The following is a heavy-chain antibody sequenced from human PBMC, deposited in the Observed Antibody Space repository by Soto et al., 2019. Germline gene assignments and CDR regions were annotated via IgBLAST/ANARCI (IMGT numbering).Heavy chain of an antibody. CDR3: ARAVYSSSEEYFYGMDV. CDR1: GYTFTGYY. V-gene: IGHV1-2*04. Sequence: ASEKVSCKASGYTFTGYYMHWVRQAPGQGRERMGWINPNSGGTKYAQKFQGWVTMTRDPSISTAYMELSRLRSDDTAVYYCARAVYSSSEEYFYGMDVWGQGTTVTVSS. D-gene: IGHD6-6*01. J-gene: IGHJ6*02. CDR2: INPNSGGT.